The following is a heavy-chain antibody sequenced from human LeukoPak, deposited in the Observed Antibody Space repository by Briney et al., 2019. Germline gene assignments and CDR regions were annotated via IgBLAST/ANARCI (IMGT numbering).Heavy chain of an antibody. D-gene: IGHD5-18*01. CDR1: GGSISSGSYY. J-gene: IGHJ4*02. Sequence: SETLSLTCTVSGGSISSGSYYWSWIRQPAGTGLEWIGRIYTSGSTNYNPSLKSRVTISVDTSKNQFSLKPSSVTAADTAVYYCARQYSYGALLDYWGQGTLVTVSS. CDR3: ARQYSYGALLDY. CDR2: IYTSGST. V-gene: IGHV4-61*02.